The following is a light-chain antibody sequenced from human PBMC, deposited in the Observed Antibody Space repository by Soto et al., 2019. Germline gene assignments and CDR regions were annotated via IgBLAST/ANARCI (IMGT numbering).Light chain of an antibody. CDR1: QSMSNY. CDR3: QQSYRIPRT. Sequence: DIQMTQSPSSLSASVGDSVTIICRASQSMSNYLNWYQQKPGKAPKLLIYAASSLQSGIPSRFSGSGSGTDFTLTISSLQPEDFATYYCQQSYRIPRTFGQGTKLEI. V-gene: IGKV1-39*01. J-gene: IGKJ2*01. CDR2: AAS.